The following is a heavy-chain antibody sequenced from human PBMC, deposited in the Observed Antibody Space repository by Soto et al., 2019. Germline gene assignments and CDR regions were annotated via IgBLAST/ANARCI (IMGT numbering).Heavy chain of an antibody. CDR3: VRVGYCSGGSCYFDF. Sequence: SETLSLTCTVSGGSISSYYWSWIRQPPGKGLEWIGYIYYSGSTNYNPSLKSRVTISVDTSKNQFSLKLSSVTAADTAVYYCVRVGYCSGGSCYFDFWGQGTLVTVSS. CDR2: IYYSGST. D-gene: IGHD2-15*01. J-gene: IGHJ4*02. V-gene: IGHV4-59*08. CDR1: GGSISSYY.